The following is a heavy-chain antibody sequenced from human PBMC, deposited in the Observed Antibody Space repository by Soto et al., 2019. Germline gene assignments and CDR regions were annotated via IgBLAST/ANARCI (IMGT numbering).Heavy chain of an antibody. V-gene: IGHV3-30*18. CDR3: AKVGVAVAGNDY. CDR1: GFTFSSYG. J-gene: IGHJ4*02. CDR2: ISYDGSNK. Sequence: QVQLVESGGGVVQPGRSLRLSCAASGFTFSSYGMHWVRQAPGKGLEWVAVISYDGSNKYYADSVKGRFTISRDNSNNTLYLQMNSLRAEDTAVYYCAKVGVAVAGNDYWSQGTLVTVSS. D-gene: IGHD6-19*01.